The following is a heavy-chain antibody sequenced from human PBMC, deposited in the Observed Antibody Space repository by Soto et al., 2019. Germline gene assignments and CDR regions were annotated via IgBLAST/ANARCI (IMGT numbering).Heavy chain of an antibody. Sequence: GGSLRLSCAASGFTFSTYAMAWVRQAPGKGLVWVSRINSDGSRTSYADSVKGRFTISRDNAKNTLYLHMDSLRPEDTAMYYCTRDQDTYGQAVFDSWGQGTLVTVSS. J-gene: IGHJ4*02. V-gene: IGHV3-74*01. D-gene: IGHD3-10*01. CDR1: GFTFSTYA. CDR2: INSDGSRT. CDR3: TRDQDTYGQAVFDS.